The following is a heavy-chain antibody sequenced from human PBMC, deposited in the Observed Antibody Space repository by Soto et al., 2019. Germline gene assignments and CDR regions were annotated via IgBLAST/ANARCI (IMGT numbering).Heavy chain of an antibody. V-gene: IGHV3-23*01. CDR1: GFTFSSYA. D-gene: IGHD6-19*01. CDR3: AKPPSLYSSGLETNNYYYYYMDV. CDR2: ISGSGGST. Sequence: GGSLRLSCAASGFTFSSYAMSWVRQAPGKGLEWVSAISGSGGSTYYADSVKGRFTISRDNSKNTLYLQMNSLRAEDTAVYYCAKPPSLYSSGLETNNYYYYYMDVWGKGTTVTVSS. J-gene: IGHJ6*03.